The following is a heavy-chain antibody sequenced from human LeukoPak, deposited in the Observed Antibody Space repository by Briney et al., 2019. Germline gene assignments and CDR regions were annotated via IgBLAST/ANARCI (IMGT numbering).Heavy chain of an antibody. J-gene: IGHJ5*02. CDR2: INHSGST. Sequence: PSETLSLTCAVYGGSFSGYYWSWIRQPPGKGLGWIGEINHSGSTNYNPSLKSRVTISVDTSKNQFSLKLSSVTAADTAVYYCARTATWIQRGFDPWGQGTLVTVSS. CDR3: ARTATWIQRGFDP. V-gene: IGHV4-34*01. CDR1: GGSFSGYY. D-gene: IGHD5-18*01.